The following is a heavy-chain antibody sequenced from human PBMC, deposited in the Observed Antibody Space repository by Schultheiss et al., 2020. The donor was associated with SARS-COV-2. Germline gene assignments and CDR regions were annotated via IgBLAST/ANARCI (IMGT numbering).Heavy chain of an antibody. CDR2: IYSGGST. CDR3: ARLSRGGYGASGAFDI. CDR1: GFTVSSNY. J-gene: IGHJ3*02. V-gene: IGHV3-53*01. D-gene: IGHD4-17*01. Sequence: GGSLRLSCAASGFTVSSNYMSWVRQAPGKGLEWVSVIYSGGSTYYADSVKGRFTISRDNSKNTLYLQMNSLRAEDTAVYYCARLSRGGYGASGAFDIWGQGTMVTVSS.